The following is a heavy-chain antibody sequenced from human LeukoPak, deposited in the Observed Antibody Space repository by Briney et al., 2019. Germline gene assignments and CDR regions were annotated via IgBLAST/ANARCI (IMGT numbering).Heavy chain of an antibody. CDR1: GYTFTGYY. V-gene: IGHV1-2*02. D-gene: IGHD6-19*01. CDR3: ARLAAVPG. Sequence: GASVKVSCKASGYTFTGYYLHWVRQAPGQGFEWMGWIHPNSGDTNYAQKFQGRVTKTRDTSINTAYMELSSLRSDDTAVYYCARLAAVPGWGQGTLVTVSS. CDR2: IHPNSGDT. J-gene: IGHJ1*01.